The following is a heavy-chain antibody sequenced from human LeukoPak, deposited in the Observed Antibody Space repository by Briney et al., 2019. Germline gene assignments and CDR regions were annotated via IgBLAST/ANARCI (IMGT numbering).Heavy chain of an antibody. CDR3: MRRREI. J-gene: IGHJ3*02. Sequence: GGSLRLSCAASGFIFSSYSMNWVRQAPGKGLEWVSYISSSSSTISYAGFVKGRFTISRDNAKNSLYLQMNNLKAEDTAVYYCMRRREIWGQGTMVTVSS. CDR1: GFIFSSYS. V-gene: IGHV3-48*04. CDR2: ISSSSSTI.